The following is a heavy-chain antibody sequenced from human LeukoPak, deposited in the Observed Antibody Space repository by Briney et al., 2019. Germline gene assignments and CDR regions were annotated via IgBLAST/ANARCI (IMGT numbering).Heavy chain of an antibody. CDR2: IYYSGST. J-gene: IGHJ3*02. CDR3: ARGDSSGYYYRVLQFGGAFDI. Sequence: SETLSLTCTVSGGSISSYYWSWIRQPPGKGLEGIGYIYYSGSTNYNPSLKSRVTISVDTSKNQFSLKLSSVTAADTAVYYCARGDSSGYYYRVLQFGGAFDIWGQGTMVTVSS. CDR1: GGSISSYY. D-gene: IGHD3-22*01. V-gene: IGHV4-59*01.